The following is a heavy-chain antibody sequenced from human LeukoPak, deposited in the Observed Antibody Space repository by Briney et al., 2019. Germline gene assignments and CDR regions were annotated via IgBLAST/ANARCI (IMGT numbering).Heavy chain of an antibody. D-gene: IGHD5-12*01. Sequence: GGSLRLSCTASGFIFSNYWMTWVRQAPGKGLEWVAQINQDGSKEYYIDSVKARFSISRDNARNSLSLQMNSLRAEDAAVYYCVRGGGVSGYDLLDYWGQGTLVTVSS. CDR2: INQDGSKE. J-gene: IGHJ4*02. CDR3: VRGGGVSGYDLLDY. V-gene: IGHV3-7*01. CDR1: GFIFSNYW.